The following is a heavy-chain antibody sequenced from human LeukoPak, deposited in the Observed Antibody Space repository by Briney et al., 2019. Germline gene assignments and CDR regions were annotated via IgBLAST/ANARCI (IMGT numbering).Heavy chain of an antibody. V-gene: IGHV3-30*02. CDR1: GFTFSSYG. CDR2: IRYDGSNK. J-gene: IGHJ4*02. Sequence: PGGSLRLSCAASGFTFSSYGMHWVRQAPGKGLEWVAFIRYDGSNKYYIDSVRGRFTISRDNSKNTLYLQMNSLRAEDTAVYYCAKGRQWLVLPYFDYWGQGTLVTVSS. CDR3: AKGRQWLVLPYFDY. D-gene: IGHD6-19*01.